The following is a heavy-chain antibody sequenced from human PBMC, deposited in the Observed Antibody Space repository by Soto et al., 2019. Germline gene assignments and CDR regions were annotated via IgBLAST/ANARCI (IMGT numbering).Heavy chain of an antibody. CDR3: TSAERGKTGVRV. D-gene: IGHD1-1*01. V-gene: IGHV3-11*06. CDR2: ISQSGAYT. Sequence: QVQLVESGGALVKPGGSLRLSCVASGFTFSDYYISWVRQAPGRGLEWLSYISQSGAYTNYADSVRGRFAISRDNAKNSVYLQLNSLRAEDTAVYYCTSAERGKTGVRVWGQGTLVSVSS. J-gene: IGHJ4*02. CDR1: GFTFSDYY.